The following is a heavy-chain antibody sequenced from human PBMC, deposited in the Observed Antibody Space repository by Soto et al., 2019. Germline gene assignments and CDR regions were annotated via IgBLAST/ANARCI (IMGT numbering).Heavy chain of an antibody. Sequence: QVQLQESGPGLVKPSETLSLTCTVSGGSISSYYWSWIRQPPGKGLEWIGYIYDRGRPNYNPSLKRRVTISVDTSKNQSARKLSSVTAADTAVYYCARSLVRSSWSPFDYWGQGTLVTVSS. D-gene: IGHD6-13*01. J-gene: IGHJ4*02. CDR1: GGSISSYY. V-gene: IGHV4-59*01. CDR2: IYDRGRP. CDR3: ARSLVRSSWSPFDY.